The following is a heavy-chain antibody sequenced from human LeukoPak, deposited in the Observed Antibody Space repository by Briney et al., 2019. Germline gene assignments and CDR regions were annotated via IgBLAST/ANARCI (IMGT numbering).Heavy chain of an antibody. Sequence: GGSLRLSCAASGFTFSSYGVHWVRQAPGKGLEWVAVISYDGSNKYYADSVKGRFTISRDNSKNTLYLQMNSLRAEDTAVYYCAKDTITMIRGVIDWGQGTLVTVSS. CDR1: GFTFSSYG. D-gene: IGHD3-10*01. J-gene: IGHJ4*02. CDR2: ISYDGSNK. CDR3: AKDTITMIRGVID. V-gene: IGHV3-30*18.